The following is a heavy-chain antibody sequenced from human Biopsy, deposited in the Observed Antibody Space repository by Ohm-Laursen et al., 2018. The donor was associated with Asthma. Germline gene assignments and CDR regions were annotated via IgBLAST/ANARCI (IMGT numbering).Heavy chain of an antibody. Sequence: SLRLSCAASGFTLGDYWMSWVRQVPGKGLEWVANIKHDGTEKNHVDSLKGRFTISRDNAKNSLYLQMNSFRAEDTAVYYCARTFHFWSPYHAEHYQLWGQGTLVTVSS. D-gene: IGHD3-3*02. CDR1: GFTLGDYW. CDR3: ARTFHFWSPYHAEHYQL. V-gene: IGHV3-7*01. CDR2: IKHDGTEK. J-gene: IGHJ1*01.